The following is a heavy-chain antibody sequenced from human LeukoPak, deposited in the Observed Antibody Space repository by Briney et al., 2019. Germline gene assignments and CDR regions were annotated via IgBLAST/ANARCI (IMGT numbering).Heavy chain of an antibody. Sequence: SETLSLTCTVSGGSISSYYWSWIRQHPGKGLEWIGYIYYSGSTYYNPSLKSRVTISVDTSKNQFSLKLSSVTAADTAVYYCARLYYDSSGYYPYYFDYWGQGTLVTVSS. CDR3: ARLYYDSSGYYPYYFDY. V-gene: IGHV4-59*06. D-gene: IGHD3-22*01. CDR2: IYYSGST. J-gene: IGHJ4*02. CDR1: GGSISSYY.